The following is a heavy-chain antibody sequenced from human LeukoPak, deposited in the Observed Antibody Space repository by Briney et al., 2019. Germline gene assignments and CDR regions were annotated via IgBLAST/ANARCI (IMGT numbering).Heavy chain of an antibody. D-gene: IGHD3-22*01. J-gene: IGHJ4*02. CDR3: TRDSYYYDSSGPEDIDY. Sequence: GGSLRLFCTASGFTFGDYAMSWVRQAPGRGLEGLGFIRSRAYGGTTEYAASVKGRFTISRDDSKSIAYLQMNSLKTEDTAVYYCTRDSYYYDSSGPEDIDYWGQGTLVTVSS. CDR2: IRSRAYGGTT. CDR1: GFTFGDYA. V-gene: IGHV3-49*04.